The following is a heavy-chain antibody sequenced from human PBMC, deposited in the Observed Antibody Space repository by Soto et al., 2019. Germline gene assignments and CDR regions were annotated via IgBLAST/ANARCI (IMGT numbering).Heavy chain of an antibody. V-gene: IGHV1-18*01. CDR2: ISAYNGNT. Sequence: ASVKVSCKASGYTFTSYGISWVRQAPGQGLEWMGWISAYNGNTNYAQKLQGRVTMTTDTSTSTAYMELRSLRSDDTAVYYCARDRRIVGATTVLGGYPDYCGQGTLGTGST. CDR3: ARDRRIVGATTVLGGYPDY. J-gene: IGHJ4*02. D-gene: IGHD1-26*01. CDR1: GYTFTSYG.